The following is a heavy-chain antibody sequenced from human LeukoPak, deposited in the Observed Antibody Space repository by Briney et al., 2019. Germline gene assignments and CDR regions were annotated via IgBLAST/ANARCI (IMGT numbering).Heavy chain of an antibody. CDR1: GFTFSGYW. V-gene: IGHV3-74*01. CDR3: ARSANYFDTSGQDY. Sequence: GGSLRLSCAASGFTFSGYWMHWVRQAPGKGLVWVSRTNRDDSDTSYADSVKGRFTISRDKAMSTLYLQMNSLRAEDTAVYYCARSANYFDTSGQDYWGQGTLVAVSS. D-gene: IGHD3-22*01. J-gene: IGHJ4*02. CDR2: TNRDDSDT.